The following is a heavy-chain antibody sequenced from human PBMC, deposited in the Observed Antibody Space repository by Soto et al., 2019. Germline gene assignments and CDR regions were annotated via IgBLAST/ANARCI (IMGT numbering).Heavy chain of an antibody. CDR3: GTASRGYWYFAL. CDR2: IYWNDDK. CDR1: GFSLRTSGVG. J-gene: IGHJ2*01. Sequence: QITLKESGPTLVKPTQTLTLTCTFSGFSLRTSGVGVGWIRQPPGKALEWLALIYWNDDKRYSPSLKSRLTIPKDTSKNQVVLTMYNMDPVDTATYYCGTASRGYWYFALWGRGTLVTVSS. D-gene: IGHD2-21*02. V-gene: IGHV2-5*01.